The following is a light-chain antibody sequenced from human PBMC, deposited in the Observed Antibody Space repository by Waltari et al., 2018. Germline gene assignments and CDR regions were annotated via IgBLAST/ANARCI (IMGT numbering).Light chain of an antibody. CDR1: QSVCRY. CDR3: QKYVNIPAT. CDR2: DAS. J-gene: IGKJ1*01. V-gene: IGKV3-20*01. Sequence: ELVLTQSPDTRRVCPGERATLSCRASQSVCRYLAWYQQKPGQAPRLLIYDASTKATGSPGRLSGSGSGRAFSLNISRLESNDFAVYYCQKYVNIPATFGQGTKVEIK.